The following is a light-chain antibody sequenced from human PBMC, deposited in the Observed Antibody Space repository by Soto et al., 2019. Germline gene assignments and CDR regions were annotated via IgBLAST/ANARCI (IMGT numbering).Light chain of an antibody. V-gene: IGKV1-5*02. J-gene: IGKJ1*01. CDR2: DAS. Sequence: DIHITQSPSTLSASVGYIFSIICRASQSISTWLAWYQLKPGKAPKLLIYDASTLEGGVPSRFSGIGSGAEFTLTLSGLQPDDFATYYCQHSWTFGQGTKVDIK. CDR3: QHSWT. CDR1: QSISTW.